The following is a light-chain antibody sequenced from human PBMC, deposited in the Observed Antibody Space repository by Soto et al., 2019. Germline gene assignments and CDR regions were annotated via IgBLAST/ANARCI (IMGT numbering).Light chain of an antibody. CDR1: QRVSNTY. Sequence: EIVLAQSPGTLSLSLGERATLSCRASQRVSNTYLAWYQQKPGQAPRLLIYGVSSRATGIPDRFSGSGSGTDFTLTISRLEPEDFAVYYCQQYSSSPVTFGGGTKVEIK. J-gene: IGKJ4*01. V-gene: IGKV3-20*01. CDR3: QQYSSSPVT. CDR2: GVS.